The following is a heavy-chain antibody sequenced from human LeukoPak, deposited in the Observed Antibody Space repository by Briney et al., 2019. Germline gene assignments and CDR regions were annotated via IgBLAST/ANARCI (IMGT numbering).Heavy chain of an antibody. CDR2: IYSGGST. J-gene: IGHJ1*01. D-gene: IGHD5-18*01. CDR1: GFTVSSNY. CDR3: ARGYGPEYVQH. Sequence: PGGSLRLSCAASGFTVSSNYMSWVRQAPGKGLEWVSVIYSGGSTYYADSVKGRFTISRENSKNTLYLQMNSLRAEDTAVYYCARGYGPEYVQHWGQGTLVTVSS. V-gene: IGHV3-53*01.